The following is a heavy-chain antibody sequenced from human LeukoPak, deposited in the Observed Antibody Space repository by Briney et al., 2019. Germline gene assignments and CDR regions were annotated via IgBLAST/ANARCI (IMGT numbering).Heavy chain of an antibody. CDR2: ISYDGSNK. CDR1: GFTFSSYA. CDR3: ARNPMIVVVIAYFDY. D-gene: IGHD3-22*01. J-gene: IGHJ4*02. V-gene: IGHV3-30-3*01. Sequence: GGSLRLSCAASGFTFSSYAMHWVRQAPGKGLEGVAVISYDGSNKYYADSVKGRFTISRDNSKNTLYLQMNSLRAEDTAVYYCARNPMIVVVIAYFDYWGQGTLVAVSS.